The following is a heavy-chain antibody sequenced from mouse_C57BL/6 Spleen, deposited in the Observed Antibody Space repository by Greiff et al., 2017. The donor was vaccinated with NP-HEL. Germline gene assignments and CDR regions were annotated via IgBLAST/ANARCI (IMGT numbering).Heavy chain of an antibody. CDR3: ARHSNYEVMDY. J-gene: IGHJ4*01. Sequence: QVQLQQSGAELVKPGASVKISCKASGYAFSSYWMNWVKQRPGKGLEWIGQIYPGGGYTNYIGKFKGKATLTADKSSSTAYMQLSSLASEDSGVYFCARHSNYEVMDYWGQGTSVTVSA. D-gene: IGHD2-5*01. V-gene: IGHV1-80*01. CDR1: GYAFSSYW. CDR2: IYPGGGYT.